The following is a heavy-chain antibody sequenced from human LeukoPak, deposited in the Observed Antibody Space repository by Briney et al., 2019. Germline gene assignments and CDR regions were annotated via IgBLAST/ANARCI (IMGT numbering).Heavy chain of an antibody. V-gene: IGHV4-34*01. CDR3: ATSHYGYHY. J-gene: IGHJ4*02. Sequence: PSETLSLTCAVYGGSFSDYYWSWVRQPPGKGLEWIGEINHSGSTNYNPSLKSRVTISVDTSKNQFSLKLTSVTAADVAVYYCATSHYGYHYWGQGILVTVSS. CDR1: GGSFSDYY. CDR2: INHSGST. D-gene: IGHD5-18*01.